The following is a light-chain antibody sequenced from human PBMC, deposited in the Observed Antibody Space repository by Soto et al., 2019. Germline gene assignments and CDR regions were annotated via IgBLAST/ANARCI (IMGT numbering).Light chain of an antibody. V-gene: IGKV3-20*01. CDR2: AAS. Sequence: EIVLTQSPATLSLSPGERATLSCRASRSFASGYLAWYQHKPGQAPRLLIYAASSRATGIPDRFIGSGSGTDFTLTISRLEPDDSAVYYCHHYDSSPPYTFGQGTKLEIK. CDR1: RSFASGY. CDR3: HHYDSSPPYT. J-gene: IGKJ2*01.